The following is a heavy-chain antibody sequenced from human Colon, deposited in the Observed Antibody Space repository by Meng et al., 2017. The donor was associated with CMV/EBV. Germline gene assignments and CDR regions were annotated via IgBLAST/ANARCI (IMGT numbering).Heavy chain of an antibody. Sequence: SVKVSCKASGGTFSSYAISWVRQAPGQGLEWMGGIIPILGIANYAQKFQGRVTITADKSTSTAYMELSSLRSEDTAVYYCARDSGESGNSDYWGQGTLVTVSS. D-gene: IGHD3-10*01. V-gene: IGHV1-69*10. CDR3: ARDSGESGNSDY. CDR2: IIPILGIA. CDR1: GGTFSSYA. J-gene: IGHJ4*02.